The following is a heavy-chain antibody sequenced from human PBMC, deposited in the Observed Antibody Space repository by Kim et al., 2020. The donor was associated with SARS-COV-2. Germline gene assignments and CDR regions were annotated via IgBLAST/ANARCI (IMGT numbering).Heavy chain of an antibody. CDR1: GFTFSSYS. CDR3: ARDRREQLLDYSGMDV. Sequence: GGSLRLSCAASGFTFSSYSMNWVRQAPGKGLEWISYVSNTRRAIYYADSVKGRFTSSRDDTKNSLYLQMNSLRDEDTAVYYCARDRREQLLDYSGMDVWGRGTPVIVSS. V-gene: IGHV3-48*02. D-gene: IGHD6-13*01. CDR2: VSNTRRAI. J-gene: IGHJ6*02.